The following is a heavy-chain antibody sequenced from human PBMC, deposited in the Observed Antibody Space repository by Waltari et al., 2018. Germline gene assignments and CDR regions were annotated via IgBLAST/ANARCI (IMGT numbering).Heavy chain of an antibody. V-gene: IGHV4-59*01. CDR3: ARGAVATPNWFDP. CDR2: IYYSGST. D-gene: IGHD6-19*01. Sequence: QVQLQESGPGLVKPSETLSLTCAVTGGPISSYYWSWIRQPPGKGLEWIGYIYYSGSTNYNPSLKSRVTISVDTSKNQFSLKLSSVTAADTAVYYCARGAVATPNWFDPWGQGTLVTVSS. CDR1: GGPISSYY. J-gene: IGHJ5*02.